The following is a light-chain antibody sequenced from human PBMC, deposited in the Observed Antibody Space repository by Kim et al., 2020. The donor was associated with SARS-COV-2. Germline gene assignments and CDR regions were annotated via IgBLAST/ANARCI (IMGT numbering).Light chain of an antibody. CDR1: QSINGW. CDR3: QQYNGYPRT. J-gene: IGKJ2*01. CDR2: DAS. Sequence: SSSVGDRVTIPCRASQSINGWLAWYQQKPGKAPNLLIYDASSLESGVPSSFSGSGSETEFTLTISSLQPDDFATYYCQQYNGYPRTFGQGTKLEI. V-gene: IGKV1-5*01.